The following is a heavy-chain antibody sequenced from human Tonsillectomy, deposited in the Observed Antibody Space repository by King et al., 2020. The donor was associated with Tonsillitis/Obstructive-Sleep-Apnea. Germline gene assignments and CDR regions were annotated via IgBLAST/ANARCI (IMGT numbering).Heavy chain of an antibody. CDR3: ARGDIVVVPARPDY. CDR2: INHSGTT. J-gene: IGHJ4*02. D-gene: IGHD2-2*01. Sequence: QVQLQQWGAGLLKPSETLSLTCAVYGGSFSGYYWSWIRQPPGKGLEWIGEINHSGTTNYNPSLKSRVTISVDTSKNQFSLKLSSVTAADTAVYYCARGDIVVVPARPDYWGPGTPVTLSS. CDR1: GGSFSGYY. V-gene: IGHV4-34*01.